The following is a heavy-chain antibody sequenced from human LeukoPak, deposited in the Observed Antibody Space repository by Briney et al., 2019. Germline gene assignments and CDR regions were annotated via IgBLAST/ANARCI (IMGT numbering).Heavy chain of an antibody. CDR2: IFYARST. Sequence: SETLSLTCTVYGGSISGSSHYWGWLRQPPGKGLEWIGSIFYARSTSYNPSLKHRISISVDTSKNQFSLKLSSVTAADTAVYYCISHGIDCWGQGTLVTVSA. CDR1: GGSISGSSHY. CDR3: ISHGIDC. V-gene: IGHV4-39*01. J-gene: IGHJ4*02.